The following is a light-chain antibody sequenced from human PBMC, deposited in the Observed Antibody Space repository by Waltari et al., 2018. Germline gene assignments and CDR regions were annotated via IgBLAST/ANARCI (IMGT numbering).Light chain of an antibody. Sequence: DVVMTQSPDSLAVSLGERATLNCKSSQSVLYSYNNRNSLGWYQQKPGQHPKLLIYWASTRESGVPERFSGSGSGTDFTLTSSSLQAEDAAVYYCQQYYTIPLTFGGGTKVDIK. CDR3: QQYYTIPLT. CDR1: QSVLYSYNNRNS. J-gene: IGKJ4*01. V-gene: IGKV4-1*01. CDR2: WAS.